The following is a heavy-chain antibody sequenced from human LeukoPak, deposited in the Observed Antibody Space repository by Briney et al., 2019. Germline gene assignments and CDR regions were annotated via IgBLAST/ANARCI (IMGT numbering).Heavy chain of an antibody. CDR2: IYYSGNT. Sequence: SETLSLTCTVSGGSIRSCSDYWAWIRQPPGKGLEWIGSIYYSGNTYYNPFLENRVTISIDTSKNHFSLKLSSLSAADTSVYYCAKRDDSGGNLVDLWGQGTLVTVS. V-gene: IGHV4-39*02. CDR3: AKRDDSGGNLVDL. D-gene: IGHD3-22*01. CDR1: GGSIRSCSDY. J-gene: IGHJ4*02.